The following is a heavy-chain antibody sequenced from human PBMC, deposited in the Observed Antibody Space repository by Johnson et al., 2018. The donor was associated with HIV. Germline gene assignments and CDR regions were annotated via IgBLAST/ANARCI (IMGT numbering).Heavy chain of an antibody. Sequence: VQLVESGGGVVQPGRSLRVSCAASGITVGTNYMSWVRQAPGKGLEWVSVIFSVGDVYYADSVKGRFTISRDNSKNTLYLQMNSLRAEDTAVYYCAKGPEWIWSRSAFDIWGQGTMVTVSS. D-gene: IGHD2-2*03. J-gene: IGHJ3*02. CDR1: GITVGTNY. CDR3: AKGPEWIWSRSAFDI. CDR2: IFSVGDV. V-gene: IGHV3-66*02.